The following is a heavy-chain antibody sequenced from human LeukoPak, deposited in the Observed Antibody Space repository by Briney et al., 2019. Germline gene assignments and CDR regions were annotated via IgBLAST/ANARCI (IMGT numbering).Heavy chain of an antibody. V-gene: IGHV3-21*01. CDR1: GFTFSSYS. D-gene: IGHD4-23*01. CDR2: ISSSSSYI. J-gene: IGHJ5*02. CDR3: ASEGYGGNAARWFDP. Sequence: GGSLRLSCAASGFTFSSYSMNWVRQAPGKGLEWVSSISSSSSYIYYADSVKGRFTISRDNAKNSLYLQMNSLRAEDTAVYYCASEGYGGNAARWFDPWGQGTLVIVSS.